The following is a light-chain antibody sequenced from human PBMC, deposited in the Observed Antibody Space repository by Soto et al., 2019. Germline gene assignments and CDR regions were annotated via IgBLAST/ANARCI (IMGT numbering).Light chain of an antibody. CDR1: SSDVGEYIY. J-gene: IGLJ1*01. Sequence: QSALTQPCSVSGSPGQSVTISCTGTSSDVGEYIYVSWYQQHPGQAPKLIIYDVSQRPSGVPDRFSGSKSGNTAYLTISGLLAEDEADYHCCSYAGIYTYVFGTGTKLTVL. CDR2: DVS. V-gene: IGLV2-11*01. CDR3: CSYAGIYTYV.